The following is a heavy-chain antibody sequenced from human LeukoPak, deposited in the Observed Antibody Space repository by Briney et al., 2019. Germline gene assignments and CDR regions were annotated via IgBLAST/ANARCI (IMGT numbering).Heavy chain of an antibody. Sequence: ASVKVSCKASGYTFTVYYMHWVRQAPGQGLGWMGWINSNSGGVHYAQNFQGRVTMTRDTSISTAYMDLTRLRYDDTAVYFCARYLAAPYDAFDIWGQGTMVTVSS. CDR1: GYTFTVYY. CDR2: INSNSGGV. CDR3: ARYLAAPYDAFDI. D-gene: IGHD2-15*01. V-gene: IGHV1-2*02. J-gene: IGHJ3*02.